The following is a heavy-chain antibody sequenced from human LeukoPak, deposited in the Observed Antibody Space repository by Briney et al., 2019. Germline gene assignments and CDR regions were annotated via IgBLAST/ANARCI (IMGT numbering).Heavy chain of an antibody. CDR2: ISTGSRNV. J-gene: IGHJ2*01. CDR3: ARDSRTVTTHWSFDL. V-gene: IGHV3-21*01. Sequence: GGSLRLSCAASGFTFISYSMNWVRQAPGKGLEWVSSISTGSRNVYYADSVKGRFTISRDNAKNSLYLQMNSLRVEDTAVFYCARDSRTVTTHWSFDLWGRGTLVTVSS. D-gene: IGHD4-17*01. CDR1: GFTFISYS.